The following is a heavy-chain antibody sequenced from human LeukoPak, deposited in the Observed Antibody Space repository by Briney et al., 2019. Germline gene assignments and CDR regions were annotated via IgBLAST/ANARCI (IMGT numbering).Heavy chain of an antibody. CDR1: GGSISSSNW. Sequence: SGALSLTCAVSGGSISSSNWWSWVRQLPGKGLEWIGEIYHSGSTNYNPSLKSRVTISVDKSKNQFSLKLSSVTAADTAVYYCARDRRTKGPLDYWGQGTLVTVSS. CDR2: IYHSGST. J-gene: IGHJ4*02. V-gene: IGHV4-4*02. CDR3: ARDRRTKGPLDY.